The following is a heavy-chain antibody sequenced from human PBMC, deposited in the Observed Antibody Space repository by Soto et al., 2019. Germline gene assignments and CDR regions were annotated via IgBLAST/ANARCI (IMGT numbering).Heavy chain of an antibody. V-gene: IGHV3-74*01. Sequence: GGSLRRSGAASGFTFSTYWMHWVRQAPGKGLVWVARINGDGSSATYADSVKGRFTISRDNAKNTLYLQMNSLRAEDTAVYYCASLIGTFDYWGQATLVTVSS. CDR2: INGDGSSA. CDR1: GFTFSTYW. D-gene: IGHD3-16*01. CDR3: ASLIGTFDY. J-gene: IGHJ4*02.